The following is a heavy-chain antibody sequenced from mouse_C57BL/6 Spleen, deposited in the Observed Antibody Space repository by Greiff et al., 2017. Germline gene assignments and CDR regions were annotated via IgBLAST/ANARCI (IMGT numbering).Heavy chain of an antibody. CDR1: GFSFNTYA. D-gene: IGHD2-12*01. V-gene: IGHV10-1*01. Sequence: EVQLVESGGGLVQPKGSLKLSCAASGFSFNTYAMNWVRQAPGKGLEWVARIRSKSNNYATYYADSVKDRFTISRDDSESMLYLQMNHLKTEDTAMYYCVTDDGTLFAYWGQGTLVTVSA. CDR3: VTDDGTLFAY. J-gene: IGHJ3*01. CDR2: IRSKSNNYAT.